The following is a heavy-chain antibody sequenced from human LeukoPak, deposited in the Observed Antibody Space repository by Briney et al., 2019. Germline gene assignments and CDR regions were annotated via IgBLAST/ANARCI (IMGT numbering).Heavy chain of an antibody. D-gene: IGHD3-3*01. Sequence: GGSLRLSCAASGFTFSRYGMHWVRQAPGKGLEYVSAISNNGGSTYYADSVRGRFIISRDNSKNTLYLQMSSLRAADTAVYYCVKGNDFWSGYYGGIVNRLDSWGQGTLVTVSS. CDR1: GFTFSRYG. V-gene: IGHV3-64D*09. CDR3: VKGNDFWSGYYGGIVNRLDS. J-gene: IGHJ4*02. CDR2: ISNNGGST.